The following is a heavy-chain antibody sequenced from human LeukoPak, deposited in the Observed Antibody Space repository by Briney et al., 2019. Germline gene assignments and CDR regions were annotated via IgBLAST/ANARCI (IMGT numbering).Heavy chain of an antibody. J-gene: IGHJ6*02. CDR3: ARDPFSVPAEDYYYGMDV. CDR1: GFTFSRYS. V-gene: IGHV3-21*01. CDR2: ISSSSST. Sequence: GGSLRLSCAASGFTFSRYSMNWVRQAPGKGLEWVSSISSSSSTYYADSVKGRFTISRDNAKNSLYLQMNSLRAEDTAVYYCARDPFSVPAEDYYYGMDVWGQGTTVTVSS. D-gene: IGHD2-2*01.